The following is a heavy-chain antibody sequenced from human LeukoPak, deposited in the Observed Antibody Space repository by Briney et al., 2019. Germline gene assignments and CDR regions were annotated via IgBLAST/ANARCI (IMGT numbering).Heavy chain of an antibody. CDR1: GGTFSSYA. D-gene: IGHD5-12*01. V-gene: IGHV1-69*13. CDR2: IIPIFGTA. Sequence: SVKVSCKASGGTFSSYAISWVRQAPGQGLEWMGGIIPIFGTANYAQKFQGRVTITADESTSTAYMELSSLRSGDTAVYYCAREEGGYIGKDAFDIWGQGTMVTVSS. CDR3: AREEGGYIGKDAFDI. J-gene: IGHJ3*02.